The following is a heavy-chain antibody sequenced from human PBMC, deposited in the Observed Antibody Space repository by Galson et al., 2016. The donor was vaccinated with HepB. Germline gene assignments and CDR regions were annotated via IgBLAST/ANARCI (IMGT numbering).Heavy chain of an antibody. D-gene: IGHD5-12*01. Sequence: SVKVSCKASGYTFTGYYMHWVRQAPGQGLEWMGWINPNSGGTNYAQKFQGRVTMTRDTSISTAYMELSSLRSNDTAVYYCPRDRLGGYDYHWGQGTLVTVSS. V-gene: IGHV1-2*02. CDR2: INPNSGGT. J-gene: IGHJ5*02. CDR3: PRDRLGGYDYH. CDR1: GYTFTGYY.